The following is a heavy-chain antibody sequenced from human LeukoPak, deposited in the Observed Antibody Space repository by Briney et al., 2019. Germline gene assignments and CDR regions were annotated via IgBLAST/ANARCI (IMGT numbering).Heavy chain of an antibody. J-gene: IGHJ6*03. Sequence: PSETLSLTCTVSGGSISSYYWSWIRQPPGKGLEWIGYIYYSGSTNYNPSLKSRVTISVDTSKNQFSLKPSSVTAADTAVYYCVYGRYYYYMDVWGKGTTVTVSS. CDR2: IYYSGST. CDR1: GGSISSYY. V-gene: IGHV4-59*08. CDR3: VYGRYYYYMDV. D-gene: IGHD3-10*01.